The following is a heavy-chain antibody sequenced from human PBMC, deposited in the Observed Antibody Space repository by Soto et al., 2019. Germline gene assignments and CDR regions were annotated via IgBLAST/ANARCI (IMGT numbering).Heavy chain of an antibody. V-gene: IGHV3-9*01. Sequence: GGSLILSCAASGFTFDDYSMHWVRQAPGKGLEWVSGISWNSGSIGYADSVKGRFTISRDNAKNSLYLQMNSLRAEDTALYYCAKDIKAYYDILTGLGGAFDIWGQGTTVTVSS. CDR1: GFTFDDYS. J-gene: IGHJ3*02. CDR2: ISWNSGSI. D-gene: IGHD3-9*01. CDR3: AKDIKAYYDILTGLGGAFDI.